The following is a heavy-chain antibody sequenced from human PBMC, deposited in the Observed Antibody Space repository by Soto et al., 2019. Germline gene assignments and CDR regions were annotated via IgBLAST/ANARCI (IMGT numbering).Heavy chain of an antibody. CDR1: GGSFSGYY. CDR2: INHSGST. D-gene: IGHD6-19*01. V-gene: IGHV4-34*01. CDR3: AREAGPTRPPRIAVAGRHVFGY. Sequence: SETLSLTCAVYGGSFSGYYWSWIRQPPGKGLEWIGEINHSGSTNYNPSLKSRVTISVDTSKNQFSLKLSSVTAADTAVYYCAREAGPTRPPRIAVAGRHVFGYWGQGTLVTVSS. J-gene: IGHJ4*02.